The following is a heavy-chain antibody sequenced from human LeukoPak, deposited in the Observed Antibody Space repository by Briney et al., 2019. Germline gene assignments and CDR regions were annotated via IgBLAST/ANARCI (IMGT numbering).Heavy chain of an antibody. CDR2: IYYTGNT. Sequence: PSETLSLTCTVSGGSISSYYWSWIRQPPGKGLEYIGYIYYTGNTNYNPSLKSRVTISVDTSKNQLSLKLNSVTAADTAVYYCARHKLGSGPLFDYWGQGTLVTVSS. CDR3: ARHKLGSGPLFDY. J-gene: IGHJ4*02. V-gene: IGHV4-59*08. D-gene: IGHD6-19*01. CDR1: GGSISSYY.